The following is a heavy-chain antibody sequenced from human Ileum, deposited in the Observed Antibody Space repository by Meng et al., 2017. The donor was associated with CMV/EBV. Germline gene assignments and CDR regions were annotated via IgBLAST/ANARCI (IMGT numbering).Heavy chain of an antibody. CDR2: IYSGGST. J-gene: IGHJ4*02. Sequence: GESLKISCAASGFTVSSNYMSWVRQAPGKGLEWVSVIYSGGSTYYVDSVKGRFTISRDNSKNTLYLQMNSLRAEDTAVYYCARGATVTPSFDYWGQGTLVTVSS. V-gene: IGHV3-53*01. CDR1: GFTVSSNY. CDR3: ARGATVTPSFDY. D-gene: IGHD4-17*01.